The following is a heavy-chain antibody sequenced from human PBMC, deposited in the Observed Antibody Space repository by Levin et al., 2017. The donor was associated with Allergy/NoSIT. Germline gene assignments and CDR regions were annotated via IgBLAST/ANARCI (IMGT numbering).Heavy chain of an antibody. CDR3: ARGNIAKVPAAIRSGWFGGYDYYYYGMDV. CDR1: GFTVSSNY. J-gene: IGHJ6*02. CDR2: IYSGGST. V-gene: IGHV3-53*01. D-gene: IGHD2-2*02. Sequence: GGSLRLSCAASGFTVSSNYMSWVRQAPGKGLEWVSVIYSGGSTYYADSVKGRFTISRDNSKNTLYLQMNSLRAEDTAVYYCARGNIAKVPAAIRSGWFGGYDYYYYGMDVWGQGTTVTVSS.